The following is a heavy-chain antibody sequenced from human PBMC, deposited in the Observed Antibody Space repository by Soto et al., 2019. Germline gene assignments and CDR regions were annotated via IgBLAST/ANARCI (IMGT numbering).Heavy chain of an antibody. D-gene: IGHD2-15*01. V-gene: IGHV3-33*01. Sequence: PGGSLRLSCAASGFTFSSYGMHWVRQAPGKGLEWVAATWYDESNKYYGDTVKGRFTISRDSSKNTLYLQMNSLRAEDTAVYYCGVVAATLPRPLAYWGQGTLVTVSS. CDR3: GVVAATLPRPLAY. J-gene: IGHJ4*02. CDR2: TWYDESNK. CDR1: GFTFSSYG.